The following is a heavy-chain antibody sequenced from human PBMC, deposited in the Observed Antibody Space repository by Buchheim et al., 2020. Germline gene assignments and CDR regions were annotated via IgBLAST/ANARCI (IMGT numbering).Heavy chain of an antibody. D-gene: IGHD6-19*01. V-gene: IGHV3-23*01. CDR1: GFTFSTYA. Sequence: EVQLLESGGALVHPGGSLRLSCTTSGFTFSTYAMTWVRQAPGQGLEWISLINGHSGVATFYADSVKGRSTISSTNSRTSPHLQMNSLRVEDTAVYFCAKTPHSSGWPFCDYWGQGT. J-gene: IGHJ4*02. CDR3: AKTPHSSGWPFCDY. CDR2: INGHSGVAT.